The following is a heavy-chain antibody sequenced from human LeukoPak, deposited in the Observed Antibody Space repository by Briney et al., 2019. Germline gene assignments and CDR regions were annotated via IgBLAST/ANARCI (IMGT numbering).Heavy chain of an antibody. J-gene: IGHJ3*02. Sequence: PGGSLRLSCAASGFTFSSYWMSWVRQAPGKGLEWVAVISYDGSNKHYADSVKGRFTISRDNAKNSLYLQMNSLRAEDTAVYYCARDHPWGRLDDAFDIWGQGTMVTVSS. D-gene: IGHD3-16*01. CDR1: GFTFSSYW. V-gene: IGHV3-30-3*01. CDR3: ARDHPWGRLDDAFDI. CDR2: ISYDGSNK.